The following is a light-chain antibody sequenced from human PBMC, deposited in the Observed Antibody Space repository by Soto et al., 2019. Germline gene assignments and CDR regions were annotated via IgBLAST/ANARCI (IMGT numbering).Light chain of an antibody. J-gene: IGKJ3*01. CDR3: QQANSFPFT. CDR1: QGMSSW. Sequence: DIQMTQSPSSVSASVGDRVTITCRASQGMSSWLAWYQQKPGKAPKLLIYAASSLQSGVSSRSSGSGSVTDFTLPISSLQPEDFATYYCQQANSFPFTFAPGTKVDIK. CDR2: AAS. V-gene: IGKV1-12*01.